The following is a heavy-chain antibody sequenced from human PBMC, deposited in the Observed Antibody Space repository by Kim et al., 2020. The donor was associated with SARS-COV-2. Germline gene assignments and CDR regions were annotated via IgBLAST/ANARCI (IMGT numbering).Heavy chain of an antibody. J-gene: IGHJ6*02. Sequence: GGSLRLSCAASGFTFSSYAMHWVRQAPGKGLEWVAVISYDGSNKYYADSVKGRFTISRDNSKNTLYLQMNSLRAEDTAVYYCARVSYGSGSPLTWYYYGMDVWGQGTTVTVSS. D-gene: IGHD3-10*01. CDR3: ARVSYGSGSPLTWYYYGMDV. CDR1: GFTFSSYA. V-gene: IGHV3-30-3*01. CDR2: ISYDGSNK.